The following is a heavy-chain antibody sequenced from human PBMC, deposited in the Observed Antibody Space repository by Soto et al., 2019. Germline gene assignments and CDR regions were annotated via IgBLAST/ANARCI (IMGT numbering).Heavy chain of an antibody. D-gene: IGHD5-18*01. J-gene: IGHJ4*02. V-gene: IGHV1-2*02. CDR3: ARDEIQLWFEGPPFDY. CDR2: INPKTGGT. CDR1: GYIFSGYY. Sequence: ASVKVSCKASGYIFSGYYIHWLRQAPGQGLEWMGWINPKTGGTKYTQKFQGRVTMTRDTSSSTAYMELSSLTSDDTAVYYCARDEIQLWFEGPPFDYWGQGTLVTVSS.